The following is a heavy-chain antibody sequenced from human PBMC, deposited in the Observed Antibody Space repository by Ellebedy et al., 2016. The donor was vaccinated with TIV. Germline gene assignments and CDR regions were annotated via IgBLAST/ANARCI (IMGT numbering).Heavy chain of an antibody. Sequence: AASVKVSCKASGYTFTSYAMHWVRQAPGQRLEWMGWINAGNGNTKYSQKFQGRVTITRDTSASTAYMELSSLRSEDTAVYYCARATTIKASRTLDYWGRGTLVTVSS. V-gene: IGHV1-3*01. CDR2: INAGNGNT. D-gene: IGHD5-12*01. CDR1: GYTFTSYA. J-gene: IGHJ4*02. CDR3: ARATTIKASRTLDY.